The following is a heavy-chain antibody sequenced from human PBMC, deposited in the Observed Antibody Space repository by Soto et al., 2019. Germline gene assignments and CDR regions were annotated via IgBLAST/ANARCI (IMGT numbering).Heavy chain of an antibody. CDR3: ALRSMAVVPEY. CDR1: GDSISSYY. J-gene: IGHJ4*02. Sequence: QVQLQESGPGLVKPSETLSLTCAVSGDSISSYYCMWIRQPPGKGLESIGYLYYGRSANYNPSLKSRVTLAVEPSTNQCSLTLCSMTAADTAVYYCALRSMAVVPEYWGQGTLVTVSS. D-gene: IGHD3-22*01. V-gene: IGHV4-59*01. CDR2: LYYGRSA.